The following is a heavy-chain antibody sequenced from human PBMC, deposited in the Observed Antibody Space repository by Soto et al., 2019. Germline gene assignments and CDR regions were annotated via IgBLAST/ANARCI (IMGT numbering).Heavy chain of an antibody. D-gene: IGHD4-17*01. CDR1: GFTFSSYG. CDR3: ARDGLRYGDYASYFDY. J-gene: IGHJ4*02. CDR2: ISYDGSNK. Sequence: PGGSLRLSCAASGFTFSSYGMHWVRQAPGKGLEWVAVISYDGSNKYYADSVKGRFTISRDNSKNTLYLQMNSLRAEDTAVYYCARDGLRYGDYASYFDYWGQGTLVTVSS. V-gene: IGHV3-30*03.